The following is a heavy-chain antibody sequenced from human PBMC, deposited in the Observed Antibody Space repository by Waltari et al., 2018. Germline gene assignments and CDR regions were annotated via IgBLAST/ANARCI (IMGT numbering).Heavy chain of an antibody. CDR1: GDSISSYY. CDR3: ARGPYPVLRYFD. V-gene: IGHV4-59*01. Sequence: QVQLQESGPGLVKPSETLSLTCTVSGDSISSYYWSWIRQPPGEGLEWIGYIYYSGSTNSNPSRKSRVTISVDTFRNQVSLKLSSVTAADTAVYYCARGPYPVLRYFDWGQGTLVTVSS. J-gene: IGHJ4*02. D-gene: IGHD3-9*01. CDR2: IYYSGST.